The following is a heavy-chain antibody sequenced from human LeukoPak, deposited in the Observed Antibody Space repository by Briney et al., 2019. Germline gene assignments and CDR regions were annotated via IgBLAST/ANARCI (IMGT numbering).Heavy chain of an antibody. J-gene: IGHJ4*02. D-gene: IGHD6-13*01. V-gene: IGHV3-23*01. CDR1: GFTFSSYA. Sequence: GGSLRLSCAASGFTFSSYAMSWVRQAPGMGLEWVSAISASGGSTYYADSVKGRFTISRDNSKSTLYLQMNTLRAENTAVYYCAKRIAAAGPYFDYWGQGTLVTVSS. CDR3: AKRIAAAGPYFDY. CDR2: ISASGGST.